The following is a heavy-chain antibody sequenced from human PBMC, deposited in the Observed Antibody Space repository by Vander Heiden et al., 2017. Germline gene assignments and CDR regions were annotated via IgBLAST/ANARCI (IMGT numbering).Heavy chain of an antibody. CDR2: IWYDGSNK. D-gene: IGHD6-6*01. CDR3: ARDRAAIAADNWFDP. J-gene: IGHJ5*02. CDR1: GFTFSSYG. Sequence: QVQLVESGGGVVQPGRSLRLSCAASGFTFSSYGMHWVRQAPGKGLEWVAVIWYDGSNKYYADSVKGRFTISRDNSKNTLYLQMNSLRAEDTAVYYCARDRAAIAADNWFDPWGQGTLVTVSS. V-gene: IGHV3-33*01.